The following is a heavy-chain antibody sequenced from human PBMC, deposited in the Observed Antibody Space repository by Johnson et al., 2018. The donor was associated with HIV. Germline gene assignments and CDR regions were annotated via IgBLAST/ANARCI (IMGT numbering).Heavy chain of an antibody. Sequence: QVHLVESGGGLVKPGGSLRVSCAASGFTFSNAWMSWVRQAPAKALEWVAVISYDGSNKYYADSVNGRFTISSDNSKNSLYPRMNSLRTGDAAVYYCAEPDSTGWYLDAFDIWGQGTMVSVSS. CDR1: GFTFSNAW. V-gene: IGHV3-30*03. CDR2: ISYDGSNK. CDR3: AEPDSTGWYLDAFDI. J-gene: IGHJ3*02. D-gene: IGHD6-13*01.